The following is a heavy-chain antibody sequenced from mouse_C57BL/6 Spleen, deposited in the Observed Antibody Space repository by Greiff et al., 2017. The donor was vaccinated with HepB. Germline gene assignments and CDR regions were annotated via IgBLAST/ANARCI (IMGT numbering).Heavy chain of an antibody. J-gene: IGHJ3*01. CDR3: ARRGIIRAYRNYDWFAY. CDR2: INPNNGGT. D-gene: IGHD2-5*01. Sequence: EVQLQQSGPELVKPGASVKISCKASGYTFTDYYMNWVKQSHGKSLEWIGDINPNNGGTSYNQKFKGKATLTVDKSSSTAYMELRSLTSEDSAVYYCARRGIIRAYRNYDWFAYWGQGTLVTVSA. CDR1: GYTFTDYY. V-gene: IGHV1-26*01.